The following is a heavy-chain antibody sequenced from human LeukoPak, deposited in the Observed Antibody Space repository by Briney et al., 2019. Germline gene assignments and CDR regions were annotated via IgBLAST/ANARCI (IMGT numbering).Heavy chain of an antibody. CDR2: VGISSGNT. D-gene: IGHD1-20*01. CDR1: GFTFSHYS. J-gene: IGHJ4*02. CDR3: ARDHNYAFDN. V-gene: IGHV3-48*01. Sequence: GGSLSLSCAASGFTFSHYSMNWVRKAPGKGLEWISYVGISSGNTKYADSVKGRFTISGDSAKNSVYLQMNSLRVEDTAVYYCARDHNYAFDNWGQGTLVTVSS.